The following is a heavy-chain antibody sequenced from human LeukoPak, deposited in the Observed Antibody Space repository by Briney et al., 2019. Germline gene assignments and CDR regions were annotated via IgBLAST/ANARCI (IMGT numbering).Heavy chain of an antibody. CDR3: ARPDPESAAFDY. V-gene: IGHV4-39*01. Sequence: SETLSLTCTVSGGSISSSSYYWGWIRQPPGKGLEWIGTIYYSGSTYYNPSLKSRVTISVDTSKNQFSLKLSSVTAADTAVYYCARPDPESAAFDYWGQGTLVTVSS. D-gene: IGHD1-14*01. J-gene: IGHJ4*02. CDR1: GGSISSSSYY. CDR2: IYYSGST.